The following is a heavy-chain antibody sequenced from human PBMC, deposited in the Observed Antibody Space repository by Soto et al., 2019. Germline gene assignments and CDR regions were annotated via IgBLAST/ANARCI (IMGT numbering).Heavy chain of an antibody. CDR2: ISAYNGNT. CDR3: AREQEVRWISTSCSRNAIEY. Sequence: QVQLVQSGAEVKKPGASLKVSCKASGYTFTSYGISWVRQAPGQGLEWMGWISAYNGNTNYAQKLQGRVTMTTDTCTSTSYMGLRSLRSDDKAVYYCAREQEVRWISTSCSRNAIEYWGQGTLVTVSS. D-gene: IGHD2-2*01. CDR1: GYTFTSYG. J-gene: IGHJ4*02. V-gene: IGHV1-18*01.